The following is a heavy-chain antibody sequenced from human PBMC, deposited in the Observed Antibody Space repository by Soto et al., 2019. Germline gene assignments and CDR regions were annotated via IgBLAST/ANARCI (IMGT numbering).Heavy chain of an antibody. J-gene: IGHJ3*02. CDR1: GGSISSYY. CDR3: AREKSDSSGYYYGDAFDI. V-gene: IGHV4-59*01. D-gene: IGHD3-22*01. CDR2: IYYSGST. Sequence: LSLTCTVSGGSISSYYWSWIRQPPGKGLEWIGYIYYSGSTNYNPSLKSRVTISVDTSKNQFSLKLSSVTAADTAVYYCAREKSDSSGYYYGDAFDIWGQGTMVTVSS.